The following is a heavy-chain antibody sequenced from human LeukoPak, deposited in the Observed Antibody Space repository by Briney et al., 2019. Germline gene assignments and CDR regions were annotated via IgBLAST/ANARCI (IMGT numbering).Heavy chain of an antibody. V-gene: IGHV4-39*07. Sequence: PSETLSLTCTVSGGSISSSSYYWGWIRQPPGKGLEWIGSIYYSGSTYYNPSLKSRVTISVDTSKNQFSLKLSSVTAADTAVYYCARASIIAAAGNSYFDYWGQGTLVTASS. J-gene: IGHJ4*02. CDR2: IYYSGST. CDR1: GGSISSSSYY. D-gene: IGHD6-13*01. CDR3: ARASIIAAAGNSYFDY.